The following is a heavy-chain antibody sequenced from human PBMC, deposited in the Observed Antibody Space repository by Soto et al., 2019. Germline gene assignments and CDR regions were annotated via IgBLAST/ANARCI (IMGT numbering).Heavy chain of an antibody. D-gene: IGHD3-22*01. J-gene: IGHJ5*02. Sequence: GGSLRLSCAASGLTVFNNSMSWVRQAPGKGLEWVSAINSGNSNTYYADSVKGRFTSSRDSSQNTLHLQMNSLRVEDTAVYYCARDVGYYGGSGYSGSWGQGTLVTVSS. CDR1: GLTVFNNS. CDR3: ARDVGYYGGSGYSGS. V-gene: IGHV3-53*01. CDR2: INSGNSNT.